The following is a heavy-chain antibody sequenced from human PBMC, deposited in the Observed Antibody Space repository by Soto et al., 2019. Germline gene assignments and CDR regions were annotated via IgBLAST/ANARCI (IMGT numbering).Heavy chain of an antibody. J-gene: IGHJ4*02. CDR1: GYTFTSYA. Sequence: QVQLVQSGAEVKKPGASVKVSCKASGYTFTSYAMHWVRQAPGQRLEWMGWINAGNGNTKYSQKFQGRVTITRDTSASTAYMERSSLRSEDTAVYYCARDYGQQLALDYWGQGTLVTVSS. D-gene: IGHD6-13*01. CDR3: ARDYGQQLALDY. CDR2: INAGNGNT. V-gene: IGHV1-3*01.